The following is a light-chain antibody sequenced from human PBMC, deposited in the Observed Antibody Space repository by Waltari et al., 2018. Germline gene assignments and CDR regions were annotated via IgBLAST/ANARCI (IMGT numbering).Light chain of an antibody. CDR3: QQSYSTPWT. J-gene: IGKJ1*01. Sequence: DIQMTQSPSSLSASVGDRVTITCRASQSISSYLNWYQQKPGKAPKLRIYVASSLQSGVPSRFSGSGSGTDFTLTISSLQPEDFATYYCQQSYSTPWTFGQGTKVEIK. CDR1: QSISSY. V-gene: IGKV1-39*01. CDR2: VAS.